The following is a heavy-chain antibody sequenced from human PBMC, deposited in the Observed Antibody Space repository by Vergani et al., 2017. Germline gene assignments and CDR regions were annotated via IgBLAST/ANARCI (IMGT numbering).Heavy chain of an antibody. V-gene: IGHV3-21*01. D-gene: IGHD3-10*01. CDR3: ARVIGSWFGKLLLPTYDFDY. CDR1: GFTFSSYS. J-gene: IGHJ4*02. Sequence: EVQLVESGGGLVKPGGSLRLSCAASGFTFSSYSMNWVRQAPGKGLEWVSSISSSSSTIYYADSVKGRITISRDNAKNSLYLQMNSLRAEDTAVYYCARVIGSWFGKLLLPTYDFDYWGQGTLVTVSS. CDR2: ISSSSSTI.